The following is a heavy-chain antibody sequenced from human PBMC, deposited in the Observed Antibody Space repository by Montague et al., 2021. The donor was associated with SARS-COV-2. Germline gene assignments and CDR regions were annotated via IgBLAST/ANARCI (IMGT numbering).Heavy chain of an antibody. J-gene: IGHJ6*02. Sequence: SLRLSCXASGFTFSSYWMSWVRQAPGKGLEWVSNIKQDGSEKYYXDSVKGRFTISRDNAKNSLYLQMNSLRAEDTAVYYCARDRTYCSGGSCLYYYYYGMDVWGQGTTVTVSS. CDR1: GFTFSSYW. D-gene: IGHD2-15*01. V-gene: IGHV3-7*01. CDR3: ARDRTYCSGGSCLYYYYYGMDV. CDR2: IKQDGSEK.